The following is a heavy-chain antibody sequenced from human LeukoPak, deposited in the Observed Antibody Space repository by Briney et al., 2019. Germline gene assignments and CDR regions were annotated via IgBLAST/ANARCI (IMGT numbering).Heavy chain of an antibody. CDR2: LAYDGTNQ. J-gene: IGHJ6*04. Sequence: GGSLRLSCAASGFTFSSYGMHWVRHAPGKGLEWVALLAYDGTNQYYADSVKGRFTISRDNSKNTVDLQMNSLRAEDTAVYYCAELGITMIGGVWGKGTTVTISS. CDR3: AELGITMIGGV. CDR1: GFTFSSYG. D-gene: IGHD3-10*02. V-gene: IGHV3-30*18.